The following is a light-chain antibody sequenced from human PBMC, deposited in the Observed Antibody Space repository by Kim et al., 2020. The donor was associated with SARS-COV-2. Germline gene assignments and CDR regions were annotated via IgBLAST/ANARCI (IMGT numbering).Light chain of an antibody. Sequence: QSVLTQPPSVSGAPGQRVTISCTGSSSNIGAGYDGHWYQQLPGTAPKLLIYGNSNRPSGVPDRFSGSKSGTSASLAITGLQAEDEADYYCQSYDSSLSGHVVFGGGTQLTVL. V-gene: IGLV1-40*01. J-gene: IGLJ2*01. CDR3: QSYDSSLSGHVV. CDR1: SSNIGAGYD. CDR2: GNS.